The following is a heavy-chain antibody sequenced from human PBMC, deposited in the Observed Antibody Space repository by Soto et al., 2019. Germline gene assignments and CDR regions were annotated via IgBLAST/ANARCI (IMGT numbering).Heavy chain of an antibody. V-gene: IGHV1-18*01. J-gene: IGHJ6*02. CDR3: ARDLGNYGDPGGYYYGMDV. CDR2: ISAYNGNT. Sequence: QVQLVQSGAEVKKPGASVKVSCKASGYTFTSYGISWVRQAPGQGLEWMGWISAYNGNTNYAQKLQGRATMTTDTPTSTAYMELRSRRSDDTAVYYCARDLGNYGDPGGYYYGMDVWGQGTTVTVSS. CDR1: GYTFTSYG. D-gene: IGHD4-17*01.